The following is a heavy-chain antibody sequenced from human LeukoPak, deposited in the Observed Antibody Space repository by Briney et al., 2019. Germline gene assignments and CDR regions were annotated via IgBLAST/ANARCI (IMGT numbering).Heavy chain of an antibody. Sequence: GSLRPSCAVSGFTVSSNYMSWIRQPPGKGLEWIGEINHSGSTNYNPSLKSRVTISVDTSKNQFSLMLSSVTAADTAVYYCARGFRATDYFDYWGQGTLVTVSS. CDR3: ARGFRATDYFDY. D-gene: IGHD5-12*01. CDR1: GFTVSSNY. CDR2: INHSGST. J-gene: IGHJ4*02. V-gene: IGHV4-34*01.